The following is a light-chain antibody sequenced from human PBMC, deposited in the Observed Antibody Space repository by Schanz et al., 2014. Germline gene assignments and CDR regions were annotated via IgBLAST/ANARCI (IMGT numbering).Light chain of an antibody. CDR3: QQYGSWPYT. V-gene: IGKV3-20*01. CDR1: QSVSNSY. Sequence: EIVLTQSPGTLSLSPGERATLSCRASQSVSNSYLTWYQQKPGQAPRLLIYGASSRATGIPDRFSGSGSGTDFTLTISRLEPEDFAIYYCQQYGSWPYTFGQGTKLEI. CDR2: GAS. J-gene: IGKJ2*01.